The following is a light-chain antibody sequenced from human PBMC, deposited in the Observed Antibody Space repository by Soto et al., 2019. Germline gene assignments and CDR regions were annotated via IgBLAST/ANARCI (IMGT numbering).Light chain of an antibody. V-gene: IGLV2-14*01. CDR2: EVT. CDR1: SSDVGGHNY. J-gene: IGLJ1*01. Sequence: QSALTQPASVSGSPGQSITISCTGTSSDVGGHNYVSWYQHHPGKAPKLMIYEVTNRPSGVSNRFSGSKSGNTASLTISGLQAEDEADYYCSSYTTTRSPLYVFGTGTKLTVL. CDR3: SSYTTTRSPLYV.